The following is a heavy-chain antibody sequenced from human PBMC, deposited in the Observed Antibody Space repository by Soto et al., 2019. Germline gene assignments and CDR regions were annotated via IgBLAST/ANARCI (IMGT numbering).Heavy chain of an antibody. V-gene: IGHV4-34*01. CDR1: GGSFSGYY. J-gene: IGHJ4*02. CDR2: INHSGST. Sequence: SETLSLTCAVYGGSFSGYYWSWIRQPPGKGLEWIGEINHSGSTNYNPSLKSRVTISVDTSKNQFSLKLSSVTAADTAVYYCARHHSVGGATLPRRYYFDYWGQGTLVTVSS. D-gene: IGHD1-26*01. CDR3: ARHHSVGGATLPRRYYFDY.